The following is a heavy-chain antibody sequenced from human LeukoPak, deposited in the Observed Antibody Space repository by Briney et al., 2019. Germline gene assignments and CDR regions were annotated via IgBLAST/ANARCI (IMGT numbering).Heavy chain of an antibody. CDR1: GFTFSSYA. Sequence: PGGSLRLSCAASGFTFSSYAMSWVRQAPGKGLEWVSAISGSGGSTYYADSVKGRFTISRDNSKNTLYLQMNSLRAEDTAVYYCARTPWGYYYHSSGSELRVYWGQGTLVSVSS. CDR2: ISGSGGST. D-gene: IGHD3-22*01. CDR3: ARTPWGYYYHSSGSELRVY. V-gene: IGHV3-23*01. J-gene: IGHJ4*02.